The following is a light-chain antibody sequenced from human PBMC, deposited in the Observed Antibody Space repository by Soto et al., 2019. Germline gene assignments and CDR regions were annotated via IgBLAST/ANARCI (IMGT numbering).Light chain of an antibody. Sequence: QSVLTQPASVSGSPGQSITISCTGTSSDVGGYSYVSWYQHHPGKAPRLLTYAISNRPSGVSSRFSGSKSGNTASLTISGLLAEDEADYYCSSYTSSDTWVFGGGTQLTVL. V-gene: IGLV2-14*01. CDR3: SSYTSSDTWV. CDR2: AIS. CDR1: SSDVGGYSY. J-gene: IGLJ3*02.